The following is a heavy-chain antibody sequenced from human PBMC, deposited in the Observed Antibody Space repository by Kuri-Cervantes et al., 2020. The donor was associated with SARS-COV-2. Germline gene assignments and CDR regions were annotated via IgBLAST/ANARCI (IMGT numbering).Heavy chain of an antibody. CDR1: GYTFTSYG. CDR2: ISAYNGNT. D-gene: IGHD2-21*01. V-gene: IGHV1-18*01. CDR3: YCAPKEGFDS. J-gene: IGHJ4*02. Sequence: VSVKVSCKASGYTFTSYGISWVRQAPGQGLEWMGWISAYNGNTNYAQKLQGRVTMTTDTSTSTAYMELSSLTSEDTAIYYCYCAPKEGFDSWGQGTLVTVSS.